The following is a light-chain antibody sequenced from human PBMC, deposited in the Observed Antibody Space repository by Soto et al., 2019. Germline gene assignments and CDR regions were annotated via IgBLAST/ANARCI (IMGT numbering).Light chain of an antibody. CDR3: QQFDSYPLT. CDR1: QAISDS. J-gene: IGKJ3*01. V-gene: IGKV1-13*02. CDR2: DAS. Sequence: IQMTQSPSSLSASVGDRVTITCRASQAISDSLAWHHQKPGKAPNLLIYDASNLETGVPSRFSGSGSGTEFTLIINSLQPEDIGTYFCQQFDSYPLTFGPGTKVDIK.